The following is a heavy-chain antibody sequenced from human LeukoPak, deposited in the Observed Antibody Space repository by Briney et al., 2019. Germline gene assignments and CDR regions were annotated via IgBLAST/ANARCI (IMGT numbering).Heavy chain of an antibody. CDR2: IYYSGST. D-gene: IGHD5-18*01. V-gene: IGHV4-39*01. J-gene: IGHJ3*02. CDR3: ARHEDTAYDDAFDI. Sequence: ASETLSLTCTVSDDSIISSDYHWDWIRQPPGKGLEWIGSIYYSGSTYYNPSLQTRVTISVDTSKNQFSLKLSSVTAADTAVYYCARHEDTAYDDAFDIWGQGTMVTVSS. CDR1: DDSIISSDYH.